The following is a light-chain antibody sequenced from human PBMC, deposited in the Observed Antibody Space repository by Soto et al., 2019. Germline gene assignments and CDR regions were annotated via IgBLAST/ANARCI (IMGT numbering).Light chain of an antibody. V-gene: IGLV2-14*01. J-gene: IGLJ3*02. CDR1: SSDIGGYNY. CDR2: EVT. CDR3: SSYTITTTRV. Sequence: QSALTQPASVSGSPGRSITISCTGTSSDIGGYNYVSWYQQLPGKAPKLMIYEVTNRPSGVSSRFSGSKSGNTASLTISGLQAEDEADYYCSSYTITTTRVFGGGTKLTVL.